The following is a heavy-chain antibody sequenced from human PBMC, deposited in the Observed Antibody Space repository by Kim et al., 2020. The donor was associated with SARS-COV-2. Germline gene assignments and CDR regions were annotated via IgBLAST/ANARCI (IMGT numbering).Heavy chain of an antibody. V-gene: IGHV1-69*13. CDR3: ATTRNRNSGSYGMDV. CDR2: IVPLLDST. J-gene: IGHJ6*02. Sequence: SVKVSCKVSGGSFKIYGINWVRLAPGQGLEWMGAIVPLLDSTNYAQKFQGRVTVNADDSTATVYMEMRSLRSDDTAVYYCATTRNRNSGSYGMDVWGQGTTVTVS. CDR1: GGSFKIYG. D-gene: IGHD1-7*01.